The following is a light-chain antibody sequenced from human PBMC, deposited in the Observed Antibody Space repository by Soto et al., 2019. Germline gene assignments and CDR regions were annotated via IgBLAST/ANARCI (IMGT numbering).Light chain of an antibody. J-gene: IGKJ4*01. CDR1: QSVLYSPNSRNY. CDR3: QQYYRSPPAT. CDR2: WAS. Sequence: DIVMTQSPDSLAVSLGERATINCKSSQSVLYSPNSRNYLAWYQQKPGQPPKLLIYWASTRESGVPDRFSGSGSGTNFTLTISSLQAEDVAVYYCQQYYRSPPATFGGGTKVEIK. V-gene: IGKV4-1*01.